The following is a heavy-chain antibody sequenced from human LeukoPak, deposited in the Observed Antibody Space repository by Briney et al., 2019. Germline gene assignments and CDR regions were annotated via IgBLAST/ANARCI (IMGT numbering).Heavy chain of an antibody. CDR1: GGSISSGGYY. V-gene: IGHV4-30-2*01. CDR2: IYHSGST. CDR3: ARLTAIAQGYYFDY. D-gene: IGHD5-18*01. Sequence: SETLSLTCTVSGGSISSGGYYWSWIRQPPGKGLEWIGYIYHSGSTYYNPFLKSRVTISVDRSKNQFSLELSSVTAADTAVYYCARLTAIAQGYYFDYWGQGTLVTVSS. J-gene: IGHJ4*02.